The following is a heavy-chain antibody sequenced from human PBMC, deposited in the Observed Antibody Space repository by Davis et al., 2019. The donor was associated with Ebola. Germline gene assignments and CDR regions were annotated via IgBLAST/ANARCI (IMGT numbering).Heavy chain of an antibody. D-gene: IGHD6-13*01. CDR1: GYSISSGYY. CDR3: ARGRAAAGTGAPLARYYYYGMDV. CDR2: IYHSGST. V-gene: IGHV4-38-2*02. J-gene: IGHJ6*02. Sequence: PSETLSLTCTVSGYSISSGYYWGWIRQPPGKGLEWIGSIYHSGSTYYNPSLKSRVTISVDTSKNQFSLKLSSVTAADTAVYYCARGRAAAGTGAPLARYYYYGMDVWGQGTTVTVSS.